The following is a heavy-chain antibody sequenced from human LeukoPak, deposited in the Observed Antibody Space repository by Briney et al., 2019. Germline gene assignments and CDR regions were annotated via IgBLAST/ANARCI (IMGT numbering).Heavy chain of an antibody. V-gene: IGHV4-61*02. CDR3: ARSDIAAAGIDY. CDR2: IYTSGST. CDR1: GGSISSSSYY. J-gene: IGHJ4*02. D-gene: IGHD6-13*01. Sequence: SETLSLTCTVSGGSISSSSYYWSWIRQPAGKGLEWIGRIYTSGSTNYNPSLKSRVTMSVDTSKNQFSLKLSSVTAADTAVYYCARSDIAAAGIDYWGQGTLVTVSS.